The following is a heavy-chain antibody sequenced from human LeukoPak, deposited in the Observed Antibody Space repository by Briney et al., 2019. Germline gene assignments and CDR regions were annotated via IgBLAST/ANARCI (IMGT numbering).Heavy chain of an antibody. CDR1: LGTISTDY. D-gene: IGHD2-15*01. J-gene: IGHJ5*02. CDR3: ARECRHDYVYCHL. CDR2: INYSGST. Sequence: SETLSLTCTLSLGTISTDYWSWTRQPPGKGLEWIGYINYSGSTNYNPSLTSRVTMSVDTSKNQFSLKLSSVTAADMAMYYCARECRHDYVYCHLWGQGSLVTVSS. V-gene: IGHV4-59*01.